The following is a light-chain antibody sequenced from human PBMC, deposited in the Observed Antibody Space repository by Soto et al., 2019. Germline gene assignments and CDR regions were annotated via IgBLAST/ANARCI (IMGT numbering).Light chain of an antibody. V-gene: IGKV3-20*01. Sequence: EIVLTQSPGTLSLSPGERATLSCRASQSVSSTYLAWYQQKPGQAPRLLIYGASSRATGIPDRFSGSGSGKDFTFTISILEPEDIAVYYCQQYGSSPTSTFGQGTKVEIK. CDR3: QQYGSSPTST. CDR2: GAS. J-gene: IGKJ1*01. CDR1: QSVSSTY.